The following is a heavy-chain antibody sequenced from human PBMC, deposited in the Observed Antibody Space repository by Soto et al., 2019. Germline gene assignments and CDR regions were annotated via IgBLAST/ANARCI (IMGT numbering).Heavy chain of an antibody. CDR1: AFDFGGSW. Sequence: ESGGGLVQPGESLRLSCAPSAFDFGGSWMSWVRQAPGKGLEWVANIMPDGNKKYYVDSVKGRFTISRDNTKNSLVPQMNSLRAEDTAVYYCARGGRWLDFHSWGQGTLVTVSS. CDR2: IMPDGNKK. D-gene: IGHD6-19*01. V-gene: IGHV3-7*01. J-gene: IGHJ4*02. CDR3: ARGGRWLDFHS.